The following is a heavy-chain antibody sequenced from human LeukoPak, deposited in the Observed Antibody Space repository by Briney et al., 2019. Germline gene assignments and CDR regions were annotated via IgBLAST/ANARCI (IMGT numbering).Heavy chain of an antibody. V-gene: IGHV3-74*01. CDR3: ARDMVLYGDPGLDAFDI. CDR2: INTDGSRT. CDR1: GFTFSNFW. Sequence: GGSLRLSCAASGFTFSNFWMHWVRQAPEMGLVWVSRINTDGSRTNSVKGRFTISRDNAKNTLYLQMNSLRAEDTAVYYCARDMVLYGDPGLDAFDIWGQGIMVTVSS. D-gene: IGHD4-17*01. J-gene: IGHJ3*02.